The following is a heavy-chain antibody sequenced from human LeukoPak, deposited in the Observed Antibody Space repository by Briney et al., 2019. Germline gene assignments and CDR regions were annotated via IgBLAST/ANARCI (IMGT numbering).Heavy chain of an antibody. CDR1: GGSFSGYY. V-gene: IGHV4-34*01. J-gene: IGHJ4*02. D-gene: IGHD3-16*02. CDR2: INHSGST. Sequence: SETLSLTCAVYGGSFSGYYWSRIRQPPGKGLEWIGEINHSGSTNYNPSLKSRVTISVDTSKNQFSLKLSSVTAADTAVYYCARAITFGGVIDNYFDYWGQGTLVTVSS. CDR3: ARAITFGGVIDNYFDY.